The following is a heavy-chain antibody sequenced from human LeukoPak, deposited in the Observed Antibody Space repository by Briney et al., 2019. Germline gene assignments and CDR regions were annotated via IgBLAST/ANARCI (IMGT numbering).Heavy chain of an antibody. J-gene: IGHJ3*02. D-gene: IGHD5-24*01. CDR1: GYIFTGHY. CDR3: ARVGDGSNDAFDI. V-gene: IGHV1-2*06. CDR2: INPKTGGT. Sequence: GASVKVSCKASGYIFTGHYMNWVRQVPEQGLEWMGRINPKTGGTNYAQNFQGRVTMTRDTSISTTYMELSRLRPDDTAVYYCARVGDGSNDAFDIWGQGTMVTVSS.